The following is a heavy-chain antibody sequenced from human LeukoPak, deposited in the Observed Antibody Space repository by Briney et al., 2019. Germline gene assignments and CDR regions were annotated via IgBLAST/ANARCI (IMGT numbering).Heavy chain of an antibody. J-gene: IGHJ4*02. CDR2: IIGKSGAT. Sequence: ASVKVSCKASGFTFTDHYLHWVRQVPGQGLEWMGWIIGKSGATFYAQKFQGRITVTRDTSISTMYLEVNSLTTDDTAVYYCVRDFDWGPDYWGQGTLVAVSS. V-gene: IGHV1-2*02. CDR3: VRDFDWGPDY. CDR1: GFTFTDHY. D-gene: IGHD3-9*01.